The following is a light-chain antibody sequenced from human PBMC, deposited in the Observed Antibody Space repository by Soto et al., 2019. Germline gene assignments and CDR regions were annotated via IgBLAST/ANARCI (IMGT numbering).Light chain of an antibody. V-gene: IGLV2-23*01. CDR2: EGV. CDR1: SSNIGGSNI. CDR3: CSYVGATTYV. Sequence: QSALTQPASVSGSPGQSSTISCSGTSSNIGGSNIVSWYQQHPGKDPKVSIYEGVKRPSGVSDRFSGSTSGVTASLTISGLQAEDEAEYYCCSYVGATTYVFGSGTKVTVL. J-gene: IGLJ1*01.